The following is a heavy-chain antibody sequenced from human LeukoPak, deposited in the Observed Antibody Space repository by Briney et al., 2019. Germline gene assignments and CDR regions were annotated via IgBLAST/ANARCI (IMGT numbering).Heavy chain of an antibody. J-gene: IGHJ6*03. Sequence: SGGSLRLSCAASGFSLTSYNMNWVRQAPGKGLEWVAFISRSGSSIYYADSVKGRFTISRDSAKNSLSLQMDSLRGDDTAVYYCARELYPCCHYMDVWGEGTTVTVSS. V-gene: IGHV3-48*01. CDR2: ISRSGSSI. CDR1: GFSLTSYN. CDR3: ARELYPCCHYMDV.